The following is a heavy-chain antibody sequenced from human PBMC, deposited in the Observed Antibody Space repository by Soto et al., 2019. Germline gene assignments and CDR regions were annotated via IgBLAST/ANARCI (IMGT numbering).Heavy chain of an antibody. CDR3: AKVPMIRGNALDL. J-gene: IGHJ3*01. V-gene: IGHV3-23*01. D-gene: IGHD3-10*01. CDR2: ISVTAESV. Sequence: PGGSLRLSCSASGFSLRSYSLTSVVQVPGKGLEWVSVISVTAESVYYADSVKGRFTISRDNSRNTVYMKMNFLRAEDTALYYCAKVPMIRGNALDLWGQGTMVTVSS. CDR1: GFSLRSYS.